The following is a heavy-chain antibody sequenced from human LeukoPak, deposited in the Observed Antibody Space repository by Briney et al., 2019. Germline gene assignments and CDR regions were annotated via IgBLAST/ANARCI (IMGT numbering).Heavy chain of an antibody. CDR3: ARTYYGSGRIDY. V-gene: IGHV4-59*01. CDR1: GGSLSSYY. J-gene: IGHJ4*02. Sequence: KSSETLSLTCTVSGGSLSSYYWSSIRQPPGKGLGWIGYIYYSGSTNYNPSLKSRVTISVDTSKNQFSLKLSSVTAADTAVYYCARTYYGSGRIDYWGQGTLVTVSS. D-gene: IGHD3-10*01. CDR2: IYYSGST.